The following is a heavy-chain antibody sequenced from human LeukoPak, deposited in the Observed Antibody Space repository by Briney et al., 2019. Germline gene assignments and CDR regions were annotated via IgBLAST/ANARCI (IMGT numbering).Heavy chain of an antibody. D-gene: IGHD6-19*01. J-gene: IGHJ4*02. Sequence: SETLSLTCSVSGVSVSSGGHFWSCLRQSPGKGLEWLGYIYHSGSTYYNPSLKSRVTISVDTSKNQFSLKLSSVTAADTAVYYCASLRYSSGPGDYWGQGTLVTVSS. CDR1: GVSVSSGGHF. CDR2: IYHSGST. V-gene: IGHV4-30-2*06. CDR3: ASLRYSSGPGDY.